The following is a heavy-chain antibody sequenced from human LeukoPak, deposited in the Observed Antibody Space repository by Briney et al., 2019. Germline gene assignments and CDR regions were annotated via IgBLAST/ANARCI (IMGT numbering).Heavy chain of an antibody. CDR1: GFTFSSYS. D-gene: IGHD7-27*01. CDR2: ISSSSSTI. J-gene: IGHJ6*02. Sequence: PGGSLRLSCAASGFTFSSYSMNWVRQAPGKGLGWVSYISSSSSTIYYADSVKGRFTISRDNAKNSLYLQMNSLRDEDTAVYYCARDLPGVPDYYYYGMDVWGQGTTVTVSS. V-gene: IGHV3-48*02. CDR3: ARDLPGVPDYYYYGMDV.